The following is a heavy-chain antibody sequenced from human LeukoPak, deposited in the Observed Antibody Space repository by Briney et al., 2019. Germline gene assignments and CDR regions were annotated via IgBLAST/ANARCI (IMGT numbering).Heavy chain of an antibody. V-gene: IGHV4-59*01. J-gene: IGHJ4*02. Sequence: PSETLSLTCTVSGGSISSYYWSWTRQPPGKGLEWIGNIYDRGSTKYNPSLESRVTISVDTSKNQFSLRLSSVTAADTAVYYCARGRTFDNWGQGTLVTVSS. CDR2: IYDRGST. CDR1: GGSISSYY. CDR3: ARGRTFDN.